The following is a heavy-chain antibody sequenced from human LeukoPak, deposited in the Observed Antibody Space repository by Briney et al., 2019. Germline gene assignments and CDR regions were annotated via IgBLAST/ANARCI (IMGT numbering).Heavy chain of an antibody. V-gene: IGHV1-2*02. D-gene: IGHD3-9*01. CDR3: ARDHRITIPPEGWFDP. J-gene: IGHJ5*02. Sequence: GASVKVSCKASGYTFTSYGISWVRQAPGQGLEWMGWINPNSGGTNYAQKFQGRVTMTRDTSISTAYMELSRLRSDDTAVYYCARDHRITIPPEGWFDPWGQGTLVTVSS. CDR2: INPNSGGT. CDR1: GYTFTSYG.